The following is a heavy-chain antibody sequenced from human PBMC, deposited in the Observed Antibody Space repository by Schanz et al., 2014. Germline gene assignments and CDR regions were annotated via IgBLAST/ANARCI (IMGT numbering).Heavy chain of an antibody. Sequence: QVQLVQSGPEVKKPGSSVKVSCQAFGDTFSKYNIMWVRQVPGQGLEWMGMINPSGGSTTYAQKFQGRVTMTRDTSTSTVYMELSSLNSDDTAVYYCATLDYADSVSWGQGTLVTVSS. D-gene: IGHD4-17*01. CDR3: ATLDYADSVS. V-gene: IGHV1-46*01. J-gene: IGHJ5*02. CDR1: GDTFSKYN. CDR2: INPSGGST.